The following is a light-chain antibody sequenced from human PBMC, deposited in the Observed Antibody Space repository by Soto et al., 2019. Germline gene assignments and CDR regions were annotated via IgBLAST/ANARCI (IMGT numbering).Light chain of an antibody. CDR2: EVS. V-gene: IGLV2-14*01. CDR1: SIYVGGYNY. CDR3: SSYTSGSSPYV. J-gene: IGLJ1*01. Sequence: QSALTKPAYVSGSPGQSITISCIGTSIYVGGYNYVSWYQHHPGKAPKLMIYEVSNRPSGVSNRFSGSKSGNTASLTISGLQAEDEADYYCSSYTSGSSPYVFGTGTKVTVL.